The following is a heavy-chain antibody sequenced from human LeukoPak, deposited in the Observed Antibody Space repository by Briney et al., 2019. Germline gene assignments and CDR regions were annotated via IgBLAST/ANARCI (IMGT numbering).Heavy chain of an antibody. CDR2: TYYRSKWYN. J-gene: IGHJ6*02. Sequence: SQTLSLTCAISGESVSSNSAAWNWIRQSPSRGLEWLGMTYYRSKWYNDYAVSVKSRITIIPDTSKDQFSLQLNSVTPEDTAVYYCARDQIEMTTIMDDYYGMDVWGQGTTVTVSS. D-gene: IGHD5-24*01. CDR3: ARDQIEMTTIMDDYYGMDV. V-gene: IGHV6-1*01. CDR1: GESVSSNSAA.